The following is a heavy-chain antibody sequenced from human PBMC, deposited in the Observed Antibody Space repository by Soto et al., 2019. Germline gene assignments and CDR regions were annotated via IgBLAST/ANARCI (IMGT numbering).Heavy chain of an antibody. CDR3: ARREYCSSTSCYSPIDY. J-gene: IGHJ4*02. Sequence: GSLMIPCQCSGYSFTSYWIVLVREMPGKGLKWMGIIYPGDSDTRYSPSFQGQVTISADKSISTAYLQWSSLKASDTAMYYCARREYCSSTSCYSPIDYWGQGTLVTVSS. V-gene: IGHV5-51*01. CDR2: IYPGDSDT. CDR1: GYSFTSYW. D-gene: IGHD2-2*01.